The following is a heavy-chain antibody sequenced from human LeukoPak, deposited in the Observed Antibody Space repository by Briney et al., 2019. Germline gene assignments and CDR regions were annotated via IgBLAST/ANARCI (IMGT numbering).Heavy chain of an antibody. V-gene: IGHV3-23*01. J-gene: IGHJ4*02. CDR2: ISGSGGST. D-gene: IGHD6-19*01. CDR3: AKDPSGWYYFDY. CDR1: GFTFSSYA. Sequence: PGGSLRLFCAASGFTFSSYAMSWVRQAPGKGLEWVSAISGSGGSTYYADSVKGRFTISRDNSKNTLYLQMNSLRAEDTAVYYCAKDPSGWYYFDYWGQRTLVTVSS.